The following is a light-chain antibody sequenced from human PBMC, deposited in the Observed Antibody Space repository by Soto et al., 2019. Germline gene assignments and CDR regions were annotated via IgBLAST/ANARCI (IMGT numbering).Light chain of an antibody. CDR3: QERSNWPLVT. CDR1: QSISSY. V-gene: IGKV1-39*02. Sequence: DIQMTQSPSSLSASVGDRVTITCRASQSISSYLNWYQQKPGKAPKLLIYAASSLQSGVPSRFSGSGSGTDFTLTISSLQPEDFAVYYCQERSNWPLVTFGPGTRVDV. CDR2: AAS. J-gene: IGKJ3*01.